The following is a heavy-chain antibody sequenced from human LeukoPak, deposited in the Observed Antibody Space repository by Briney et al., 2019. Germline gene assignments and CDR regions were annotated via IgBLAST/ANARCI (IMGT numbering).Heavy chain of an antibody. CDR3: ARDLGQYYDTSDNWFDP. CDR1: GFTVSSNS. Sequence: GGSLRLSCTASGFTVSSNSMSWVRQAPGKGLEWVSSISFSGSYIYYADSLKGRITISRDNAKNSLFLQMNSLRAEDTAVYYCARDLGQYYDTSDNWFDPWGQGALVTVSS. CDR2: ISFSGSYI. V-gene: IGHV3-21*01. J-gene: IGHJ5*02. D-gene: IGHD3-22*01.